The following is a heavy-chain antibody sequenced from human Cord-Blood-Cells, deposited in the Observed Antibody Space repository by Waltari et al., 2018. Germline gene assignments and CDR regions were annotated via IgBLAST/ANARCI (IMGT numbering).Heavy chain of an antibody. D-gene: IGHD3-9*01. CDR1: GGTFSSYA. J-gene: IGHJ4*02. V-gene: IGHV1-69*01. CDR3: ARGRGYDILTGYCPYFDY. Sequence: QVQLVQSGAEVKKPGSSVKVSCKASGGTFSSYAISWVRQAPGQGLEWMGGINPIFGTANYAQKFQGRVTITADESTSTAYMELSSLRSEDTAVYYCARGRGYDILTGYCPYFDYWGQGTLVTVSS. CDR2: INPIFGTA.